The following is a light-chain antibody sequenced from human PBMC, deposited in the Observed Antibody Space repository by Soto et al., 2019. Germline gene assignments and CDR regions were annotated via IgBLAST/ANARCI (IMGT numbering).Light chain of an antibody. CDR1: QSVSSSY. Sequence: EIVLTQSPGTLSLSPGERATLSCRASQSVSSSYLAWYQQKPGLAPRLLIYGASSRATGIPDRFSGSGSGADFTLTISRREPEDFAVYYCQHYGGSTPVTFGQGTKLEIK. CDR2: GAS. CDR3: QHYGGSTPVT. V-gene: IGKV3-20*01. J-gene: IGKJ2*01.